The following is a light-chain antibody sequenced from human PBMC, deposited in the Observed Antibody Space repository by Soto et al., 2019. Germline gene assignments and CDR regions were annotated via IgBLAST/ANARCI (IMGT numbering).Light chain of an antibody. Sequence: IVMTQSPATLSVSPGXRATLSCRASQSVNSNLAWYQQKPGQAPRLLIYGAFTRATGIPVRFSGSGSGTEFTLTISSLQSEDLAVYYCQQYNNWPRTFGQGTKVDIK. CDR1: QSVNSN. V-gene: IGKV3-15*01. J-gene: IGKJ1*01. CDR2: GAF. CDR3: QQYNNWPRT.